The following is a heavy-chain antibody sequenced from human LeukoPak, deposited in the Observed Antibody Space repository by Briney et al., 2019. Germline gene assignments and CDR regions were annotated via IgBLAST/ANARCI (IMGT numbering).Heavy chain of an antibody. D-gene: IGHD7-27*01. Sequence: GASVKVSCKASGYTFTSYGISWVRQAPGQGLEWMGWISAYNGNTDYAQKLQGRVTMTTDTSTSTAYMELRSLRSDDTAVYYCASTKLGINYFDYWGQGTLVTVSS. J-gene: IGHJ4*02. CDR1: GYTFTSYG. V-gene: IGHV1-18*01. CDR2: ISAYNGNT. CDR3: ASTKLGINYFDY.